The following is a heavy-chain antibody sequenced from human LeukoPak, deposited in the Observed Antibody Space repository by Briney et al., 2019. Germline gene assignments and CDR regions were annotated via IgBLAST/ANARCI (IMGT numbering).Heavy chain of an antibody. CDR3: ARDGVAQDTAMAH. CDR1: GYTFTGYY. CDR2: INPNSGGT. V-gene: IGHV1-2*02. D-gene: IGHD5-18*01. Sequence: ASVKVSCKASGYTFTGYYMHWVRQAPGQGLEWMGWINPNSGGTNYAQKFQGRVTMTRDTSISTAYMELSRLRSDDTAVYYCARDGVAQDTAMAHWGQGTLVTVSS. J-gene: IGHJ4*02.